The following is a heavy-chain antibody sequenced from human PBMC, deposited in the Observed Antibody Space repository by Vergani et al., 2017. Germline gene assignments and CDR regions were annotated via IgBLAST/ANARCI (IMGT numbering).Heavy chain of an antibody. D-gene: IGHD3-22*01. CDR3: ARSSGYYSYYFDF. CDR2: LNPTTGHT. V-gene: IGHV1-46*02. Sequence: VQLVQSGAEVRKPGASVTVSCTASGYIFKNYYIHWLRQAPGQAFEWMGILNPTTGHTTSAQKFQGRVTILADESTSTAYMELSSLRSEDTAVYYCARSSGYYSYYFDFWGQGTLVTVSS. CDR1: GYIFKNYY. J-gene: IGHJ4*02.